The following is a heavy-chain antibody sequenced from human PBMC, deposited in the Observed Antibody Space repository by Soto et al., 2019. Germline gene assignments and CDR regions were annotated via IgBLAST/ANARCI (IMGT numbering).Heavy chain of an antibody. Sequence: PSETLSLTCAVSGGSISSSYYWGWIRQPPGKGLEWIGSIYYSGSTYYNPSLKSRVTISVDTSKNQFSLKLSSVTAADTAVYYCDNSEFHWGKGTLVTVS. CDR3: DNSEFH. V-gene: IGHV4-39*01. CDR2: IYYSGST. J-gene: IGHJ4*02. D-gene: IGHD2-21*01. CDR1: GGSISSSYY.